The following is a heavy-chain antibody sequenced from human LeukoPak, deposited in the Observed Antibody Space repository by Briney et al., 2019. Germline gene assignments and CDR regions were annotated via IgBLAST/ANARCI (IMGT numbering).Heavy chain of an antibody. D-gene: IGHD6-19*01. CDR2: IYYSGST. CDR3: ARHAVLTYYYDY. Sequence: SETLSLTCTVSGGSIGSSSYYWGWIRQPPGKGLEWIGSIYYSGSTYYNPSLKSRVTISVDTSKDQFSLKLSSVTAADTAVYYCARHAVLTYYYDYWAREPWSPSPQ. V-gene: IGHV4-39*01. CDR1: GGSIGSSSYY. J-gene: IGHJ4*02.